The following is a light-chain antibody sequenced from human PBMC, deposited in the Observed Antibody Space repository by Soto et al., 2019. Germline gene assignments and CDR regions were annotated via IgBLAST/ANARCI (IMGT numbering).Light chain of an antibody. CDR1: RSEVGGYNY. J-gene: IGLJ1*01. CDR3: SSYTSSTPYV. V-gene: IGLV2-14*01. CDR2: DVS. Sequence: QSVLTQPASVSGSPGQSITISCTGTRSEVGGYNYVSWYQQHPGKAPKLMIYDVSNRPSGVPNRFSGSKSGNTASLTISGLQAEDEADYYCSSYTSSTPYVFGTGTKVTVL.